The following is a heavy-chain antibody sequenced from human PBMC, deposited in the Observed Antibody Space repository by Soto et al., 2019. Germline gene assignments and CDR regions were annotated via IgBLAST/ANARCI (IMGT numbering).Heavy chain of an antibody. V-gene: IGHV1-3*01. CDR3: ARTGYSGYGNTLGAFDI. D-gene: IGHD5-12*01. J-gene: IGHJ3*02. CDR1: GYSFTSYA. CDR2: INGGNGNT. Sequence: ASVKVSCKASGYSFTSYAMHWVRQAPGQRLEWMGWINGGNGNTKYSQKLQGRVTITRDTSASTAYMELSSLRSEDTAVYYCARTGYSGYGNTLGAFDIWGQGTMVTVS.